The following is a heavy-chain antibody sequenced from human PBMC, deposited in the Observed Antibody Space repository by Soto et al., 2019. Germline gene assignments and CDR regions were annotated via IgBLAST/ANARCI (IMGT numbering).Heavy chain of an antibody. D-gene: IGHD6-6*01. V-gene: IGHV4-31*03. J-gene: IGHJ4*02. CDR2: IYYSGST. Sequence: SETLSLTCTVSGGSISSGGYYWSWIRQHPGKGLEWIGYIYYSGSTYYNPSLKSRVTISVDTSKNQFSLKLSSVTAADTAVYYCARDRVRDSSSRYFDYWGQGTLVTVSS. CDR3: ARDRVRDSSSRYFDY. CDR1: GGSISSGGYY.